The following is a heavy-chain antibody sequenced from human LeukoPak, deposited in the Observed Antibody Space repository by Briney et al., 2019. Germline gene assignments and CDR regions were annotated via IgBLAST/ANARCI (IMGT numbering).Heavy chain of an antibody. D-gene: IGHD2-2*01. CDR2: INPSGGST. J-gene: IGHJ5*02. CDR3: AREIVVVPSAMGFDP. V-gene: IGHV1-46*01. CDR1: GYTFTTYY. Sequence: ASEKVSCKASGYTFTTYYIHWVRQAPGQGLEWMGVINPSGGSTSFAQKFQARLTMTRDTSTSTVYMELSGLSSEDTAVYYCAREIVVVPSAMGFDPWGQGTLVTVSS.